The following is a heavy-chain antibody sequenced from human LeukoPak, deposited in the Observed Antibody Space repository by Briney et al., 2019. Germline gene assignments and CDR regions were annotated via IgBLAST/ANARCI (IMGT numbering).Heavy chain of an antibody. CDR2: IYYSGST. CDR3: ASVTYYYGSGSYYTYYFDY. Sequence: SETLSLTCTVSGGSISSYYWSWIRQPPGKGLEWIGYIYYSGSTNYNPSLKSRVTISVDTSKNQFSLKLSSVTAADTAVYYCASVTYYYGSGSYYTYYFDYWGQGTLVTVSS. D-gene: IGHD3-10*01. CDR1: GGSISSYY. V-gene: IGHV4-59*12. J-gene: IGHJ4*02.